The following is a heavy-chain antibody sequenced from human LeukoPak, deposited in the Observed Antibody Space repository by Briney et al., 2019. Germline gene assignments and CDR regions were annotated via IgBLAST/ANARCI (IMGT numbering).Heavy chain of an antibody. D-gene: IGHD1-14*01. CDR2: IAYDGSRA. Sequence: GGSLRLSCAGSGFTFGGYGMHWFRQTPGKGLEWVAVIAYDGSRAFHADSVKGRFTISRDNSKNTVSVQMDDLRAEDTAVYYCTRYNNDHFDYWGQGTLVTVSS. J-gene: IGHJ4*02. CDR1: GFTFGGYG. V-gene: IGHV3-33*01. CDR3: TRYNNDHFDY.